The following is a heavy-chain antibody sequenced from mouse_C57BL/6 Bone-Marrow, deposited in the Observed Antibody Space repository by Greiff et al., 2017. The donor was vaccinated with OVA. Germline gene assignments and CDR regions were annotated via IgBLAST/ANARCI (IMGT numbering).Heavy chain of an antibody. Sequence: VQLQQPGAELVMPGASVKLSCKASGYTFTSYWMHWVKQRPGQGLEWIGEIDPSDSYTNYNQKFKGKSTLTVDKSSSTAYMQLSSLTSEDAAVYYCERNRGTADYWGQGTTLTVSS. CDR1: GYTFTSYW. J-gene: IGHJ2*01. V-gene: IGHV1-69*01. CDR3: ERNRGTADY. D-gene: IGHD3-3*01. CDR2: IDPSDSYT.